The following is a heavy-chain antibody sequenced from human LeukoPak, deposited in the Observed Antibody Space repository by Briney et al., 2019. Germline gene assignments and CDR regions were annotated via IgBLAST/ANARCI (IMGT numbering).Heavy chain of an antibody. J-gene: IGHJ3*02. V-gene: IGHV3-73*01. Sequence: PGGSLRLPCAASGFTFSGSAMHWVRQASGKGLEWVGRIRSKANSYATAYAASVKGRFTISRDDSKNTAYLQMNSLKTEDTAVYYCTRHYRRFDAFDIWGQGTMVTVSS. CDR1: GFTFSGSA. CDR2: IRSKANSYAT. D-gene: IGHD4-11*01. CDR3: TRHYRRFDAFDI.